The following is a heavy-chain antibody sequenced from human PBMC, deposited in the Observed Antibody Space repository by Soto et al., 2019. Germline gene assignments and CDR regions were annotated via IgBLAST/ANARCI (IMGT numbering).Heavy chain of an antibody. V-gene: IGHV1-18*01. CDR2: ISAYNGNT. CDR1: GYTFTSYG. J-gene: IGHJ6*02. CDR3: ASSYYGSGTPYDYGMDG. Sequence: QVQLVQSGAEVKKPGASVKVSCKASGYTFTSYGISWVRQAPGQGLEWMGWISAYNGNTNYAQKLQGRVTMTTDTSTSTAYMELRSLRADDTAVYYCASSYYGSGTPYDYGMDGWGQGTTVIVAS. D-gene: IGHD3-10*01.